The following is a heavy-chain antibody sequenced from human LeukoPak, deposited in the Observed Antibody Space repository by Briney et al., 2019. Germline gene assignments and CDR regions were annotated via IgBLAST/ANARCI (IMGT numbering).Heavy chain of an antibody. CDR1: GGSISSGGYY. CDR2: IYYSGST. J-gene: IGHJ4*02. Sequence: SETLSLTCTVSGGSISSGGYYWSWIRQHPGTGLEWIGYIYYSGSTYYNPSLKSRVTISVDTSKNQFSLKLGSVTAADTAVYYCASTDYDSSGLTHDYWGQGTLVTVSS. D-gene: IGHD3-22*01. CDR3: ASTDYDSSGLTHDY. V-gene: IGHV4-31*03.